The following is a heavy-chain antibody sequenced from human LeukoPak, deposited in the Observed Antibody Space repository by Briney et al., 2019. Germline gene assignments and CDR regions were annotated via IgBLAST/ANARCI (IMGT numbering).Heavy chain of an antibody. CDR2: VREDGSEK. V-gene: IGHV3-7*01. D-gene: IGHD3-3*01. Sequence: GGSLRLSCAASGFTFSSYWMTWVRQAPGKGLEWVANVREDGSEKYYVDSVKGRFTVSRDNAKNSLYLQVNSLRAEDTAVYYCARLNYDFWSGVWEGYYMDGWGKGTTVTVSS. J-gene: IGHJ6*03. CDR3: ARLNYDFWSGVWEGYYMDG. CDR1: GFTFSSYW.